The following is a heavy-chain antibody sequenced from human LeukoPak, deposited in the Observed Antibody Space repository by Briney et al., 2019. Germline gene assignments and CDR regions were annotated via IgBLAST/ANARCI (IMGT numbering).Heavy chain of an antibody. CDR2: INHSGST. J-gene: IGHJ4*02. V-gene: IGHV4-39*07. D-gene: IGHD4-17*01. Sequence: SETLSLTCTVSGGSISSSSYYWGWIRQPPGKGLEWIGEINHSGSTNYNPSLKSRVTISVDTSKNQFSLKLSSVTAADTAVYYCARGSVTTPFDYWGQGTLVTVSS. CDR1: GGSISSSSYY. CDR3: ARGSVTTPFDY.